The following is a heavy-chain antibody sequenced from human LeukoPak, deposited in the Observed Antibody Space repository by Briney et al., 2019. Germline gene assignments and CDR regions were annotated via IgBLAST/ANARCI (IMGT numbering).Heavy chain of an antibody. CDR2: ISGDGVYI. CDR3: AKGGADAWGET. V-gene: IGHV3-23*01. D-gene: IGHD7-27*01. J-gene: IGHJ5*02. Sequence: GGSLRLSCAASGFTFRNFAMSWVRQAPGEGLEWVSAISGDGVYIYYIDSVRGRFTTSRDNSRDTLCLQMNSLRAEDTALYYCAKGGADAWGETWGQGTLVTVSS. CDR1: GFTFRNFA.